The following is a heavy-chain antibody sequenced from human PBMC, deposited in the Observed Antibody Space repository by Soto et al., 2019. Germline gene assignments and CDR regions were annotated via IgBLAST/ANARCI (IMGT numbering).Heavy chain of an antibody. Sequence: SETLSLTCTVSGGSISSYYWSWIRQPPGKGLEWIGYIYYSGSTNYNPSLKSRVTISVDTSKNQFSLKLSSVTAADTAVYYCARGGYDFWSGSNWFDPWGQGTLVTVSS. J-gene: IGHJ5*02. CDR3: ARGGYDFWSGSNWFDP. V-gene: IGHV4-59*01. CDR2: IYYSGST. D-gene: IGHD3-3*01. CDR1: GGSISSYY.